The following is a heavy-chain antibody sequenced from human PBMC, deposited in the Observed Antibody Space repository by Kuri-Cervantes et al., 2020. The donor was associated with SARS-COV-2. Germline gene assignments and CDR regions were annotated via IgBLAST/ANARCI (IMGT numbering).Heavy chain of an antibody. J-gene: IGHJ4*02. CDR1: GYTFTGYY. CDR3: ARDLRWAAAGKATSVDY. D-gene: IGHD6-13*01. Sequence: ASVKVSCKASGYTFTGYYMHWVRQAPGQGLERMGWINPNSGGTNYAQKFQGRVTMTRDTFISTAYMELSRLRSDDTAVYYCARDLRWAAAGKATSVDYWGQGTLVTVSS. CDR2: INPNSGGT. V-gene: IGHV1-2*02.